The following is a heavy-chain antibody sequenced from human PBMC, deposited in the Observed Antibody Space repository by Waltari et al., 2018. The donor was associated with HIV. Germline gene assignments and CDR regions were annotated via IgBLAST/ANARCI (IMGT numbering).Heavy chain of an antibody. D-gene: IGHD1-26*01. J-gene: IGHJ4*02. CDR2: ISGSGSSP. V-gene: IGHV3-23*01. CDR1: GFIFSCYA. Sequence: EVQLLESGGGLVQPGGSQRLSCAASGFIFSCYARTWVRQAPGKGLEWVSSISGSGSSPYFADSVKGRFTISRDNSKNTLYLQMNSLRAEDTAVYYCAREGSFSSSGSFGDYWGQGTLVTVSS. CDR3: AREGSFSSSGSFGDY.